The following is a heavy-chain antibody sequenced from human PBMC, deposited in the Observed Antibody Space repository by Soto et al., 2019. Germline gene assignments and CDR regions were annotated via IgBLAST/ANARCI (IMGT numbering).Heavy chain of an antibody. J-gene: IGHJ4*02. CDR2: VYSGGNT. CDR1: GFTVSSNY. D-gene: IGHD6-13*01. CDR3: AGSTNWSLYYLDY. Sequence: VGSLRLSCAASGFTVSSNYMSWVRQAPGKGLEWVSVVYSGGNTYYADSVKGRFTVSRDNSKNTLYLQMNSLRAGDTAVYYCAGSTNWSLYYLDYWGQGTLVTVSS. V-gene: IGHV3-53*01.